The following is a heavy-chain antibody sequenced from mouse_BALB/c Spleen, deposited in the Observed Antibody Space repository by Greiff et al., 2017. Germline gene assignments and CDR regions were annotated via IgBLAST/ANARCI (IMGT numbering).Heavy chain of an antibody. Sequence: EVNVVESGGGLVQPGGSRKLSCAASGFTFSSFGMHWVRQAPEKGLEWVATISDGGSYTYYPDSVKGRFTISRDNAKNNLYLQMSSLKSEDTAMYYCARDGNYGPYAMDYWGQGTSVTVSS. J-gene: IGHJ4*01. CDR2: ISDGGSYT. CDR1: GFTFSSFG. CDR3: ARDGNYGPYAMDY. V-gene: IGHV5-6*03. D-gene: IGHD2-1*01.